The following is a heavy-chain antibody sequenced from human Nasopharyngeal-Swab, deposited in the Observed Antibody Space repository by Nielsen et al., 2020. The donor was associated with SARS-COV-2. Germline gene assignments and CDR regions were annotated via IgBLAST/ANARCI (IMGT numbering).Heavy chain of an antibody. Sequence: GGSLRLSCAASGFTFSSYGMHWVRQAPGKGLEWVAVISYDGSNKYYADSVKGRFTISRDNSKNTLYLQMNSLRAEDTAVYYCAKEAFVSIVRGVTPWFDPWGQGILVTVSS. CDR2: ISYDGSNK. CDR1: GFTFSSYG. V-gene: IGHV3-30*18. D-gene: IGHD3-10*01. J-gene: IGHJ5*02. CDR3: AKEAFVSIVRGVTPWFDP.